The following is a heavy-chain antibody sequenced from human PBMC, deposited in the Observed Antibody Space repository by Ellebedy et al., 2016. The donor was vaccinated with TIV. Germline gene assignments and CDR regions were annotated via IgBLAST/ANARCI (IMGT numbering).Heavy chain of an antibody. CDR3: ARHYENSYYAMDV. Sequence: MPSETLSLTCTVSGGSTGSSSHYWGWIRQPTGKGLEWIGSIYHSGITYYNPSLKSRAIISVDTSKNQFSLKLNSVTAAETAIYYCARHYENSYYAMDVWGQGTTVTVSS. CDR2: IYHSGIT. J-gene: IGHJ6*02. CDR1: GGSTGSSSHY. D-gene: IGHD3-16*01. V-gene: IGHV4-39*01.